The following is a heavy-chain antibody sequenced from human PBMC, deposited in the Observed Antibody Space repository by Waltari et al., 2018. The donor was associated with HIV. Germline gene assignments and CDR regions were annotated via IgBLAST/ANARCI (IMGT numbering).Heavy chain of an antibody. CDR3: ARSRVDMIRNELDP. D-gene: IGHD3-10*01. CDR2: IYSSGNT. Sequence: QVQLQESGPGLVKPSETLSLICTVSGGSISRHYWSWSRQPAGKGLEWIGRIYSSGNTDYNPSLNSRVTMSLDTSKNQFSLKLNAETAADTAVYYCARSRVDMIRNELDPWGQGTLVTVSS. CDR1: GGSISRHY. V-gene: IGHV4-4*07. J-gene: IGHJ5*02.